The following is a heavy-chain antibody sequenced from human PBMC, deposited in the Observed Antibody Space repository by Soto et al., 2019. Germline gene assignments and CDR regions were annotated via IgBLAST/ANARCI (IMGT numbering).Heavy chain of an antibody. CDR3: AKDKDNYDSSGYYYGAFDM. V-gene: IGHV3-23*01. J-gene: IGHJ3*02. D-gene: IGHD3-22*01. CDR2: ISGSGGNT. CDR1: GFTFSSYA. Sequence: GGSLRLSCAASGFTFSSYAMSWVRQAPGKGLEWVSAISGSGGNTYYADSVKGRFTISRDNSKNTLYLQMNSMRAEDTAVYYCAKDKDNYDSSGYYYGAFDMWGQGTMDTVSS.